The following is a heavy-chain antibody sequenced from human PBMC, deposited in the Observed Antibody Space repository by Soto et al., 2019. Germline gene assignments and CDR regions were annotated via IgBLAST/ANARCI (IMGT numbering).Heavy chain of an antibody. CDR1: GFTVSTYG. D-gene: IGHD2-8*02. V-gene: IGHV3-30*03. J-gene: IGHJ4*02. CDR2: ISRDGGTK. Sequence: QVQLVESGGGVVQPGRSLRLSCAVSGFTVSTYGMHWVRQAPGKGLEWVAVISRDGGTKYYADSVKGLFTISRDNSRNTLFLEMNSLRGDDMAVYYCTGEVASGYWGQGTLVTVS. CDR3: TGEVASGY.